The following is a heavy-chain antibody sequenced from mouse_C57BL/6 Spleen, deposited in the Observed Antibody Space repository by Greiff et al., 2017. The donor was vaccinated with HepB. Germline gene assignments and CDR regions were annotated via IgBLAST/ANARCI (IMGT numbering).Heavy chain of an antibody. Sequence: EVQLQQSGPELVKPGASVKISCKASGYTFTDYYMNWVKQSHGKSLEWIGDINPNNGGTSYNQKFKGKATLTVDKSSSTAYMELRSLTSEDSAVYYCALIYDGYHWGQGTTLTVSS. CDR1: GYTFTDYY. CDR3: ALIYDGYH. V-gene: IGHV1-26*01. J-gene: IGHJ2*01. CDR2: INPNNGGT. D-gene: IGHD2-3*01.